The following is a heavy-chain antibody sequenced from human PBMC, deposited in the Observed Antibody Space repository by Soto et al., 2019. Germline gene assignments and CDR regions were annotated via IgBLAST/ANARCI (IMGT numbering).Heavy chain of an antibody. CDR1: GGSISSYY. V-gene: IGHV4-59*08. CDR3: ASRYGGNFDY. Sequence: PSETLSLTCTVSGGSISSYYWSWIRQPPGKGLEWIGYIYYSGSTNYNPSLKSRVTISVDTSKNQFSLKLSSVTAADTAVYYCASRYGGNFDYWGQGPLVTVSS. J-gene: IGHJ4*02. D-gene: IGHD1-26*01. CDR2: IYYSGST.